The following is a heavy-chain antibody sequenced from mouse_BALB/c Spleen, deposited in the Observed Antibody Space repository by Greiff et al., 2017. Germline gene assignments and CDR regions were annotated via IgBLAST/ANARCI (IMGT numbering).Heavy chain of an antibody. CDR3: ARGSYGYDEGAMDY. CDR2: ISYDGSN. D-gene: IGHD2-2*01. V-gene: IGHV3-6*02. Sequence: EVQLVESGPGLVKPSQSLSLTCSVTGYSITSGYYWNWIRQFPGNKLEWMGYISYDGSNNYNPSLKNRISITRDTSKNQFFLKLNSVTTEDTATYYCARGSYGYDEGAMDYWGQGTSVTVSS. CDR1: GYSITSGYY. J-gene: IGHJ4*01.